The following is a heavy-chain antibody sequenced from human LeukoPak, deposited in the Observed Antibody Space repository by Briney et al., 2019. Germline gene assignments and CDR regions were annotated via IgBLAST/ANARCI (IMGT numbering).Heavy chain of an antibody. V-gene: IGHV3-21*01. Sequence: GGSLRLSCAASGFTFSSYSMNWVRQAPGKGLEWVSSISSSSSYIYYADSVKGRFTISRDNAKNSLYLQMNSLRAEDTAVYYCAREGIPYNWFDPWGQGTLVTVSS. CDR3: AREGIPYNWFDP. D-gene: IGHD1-14*01. CDR2: ISSSSSYI. J-gene: IGHJ5*02. CDR1: GFTFSSYS.